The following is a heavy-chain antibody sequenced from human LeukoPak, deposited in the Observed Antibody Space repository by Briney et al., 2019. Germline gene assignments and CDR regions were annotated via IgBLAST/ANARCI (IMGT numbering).Heavy chain of an antibody. Sequence: GGSLRLSCAASGFTFNRYAIHWVRQAPGKGLEWVTVIASDGNDQHYADSVKGRFTISRDNSKNTVFLQMNSLRIEDTAVYYCARDNTIFGVVTPDWFDPWGQGTLVTVSS. CDR1: GFTFNRYA. J-gene: IGHJ5*02. CDR2: IASDGNDQ. CDR3: ARDNTIFGVVTPDWFDP. D-gene: IGHD3-3*01. V-gene: IGHV3-30-3*01.